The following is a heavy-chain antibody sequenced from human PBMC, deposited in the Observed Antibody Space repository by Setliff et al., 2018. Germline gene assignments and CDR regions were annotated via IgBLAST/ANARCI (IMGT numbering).Heavy chain of an antibody. Sequence: PSETLSLTCTVSGGSISSYYWSWIRQPPGKGLESIGYIDYSGSTNYNPSLKSRVTISLDTSKNQFSLQLSSVTAADTAVYYCARDGLGAFSLRSMDVWGKGTTVTVSS. CDR3: ARDGLGAFSLRSMDV. CDR1: GGSISSYY. J-gene: IGHJ6*04. CDR2: IDYSGST. V-gene: IGHV4-59*01. D-gene: IGHD3-3*02.